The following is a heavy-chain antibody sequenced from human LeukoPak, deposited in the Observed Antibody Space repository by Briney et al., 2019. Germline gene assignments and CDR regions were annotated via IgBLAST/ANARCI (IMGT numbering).Heavy chain of an antibody. J-gene: IGHJ4*02. V-gene: IGHV1-69*05. CDR1: GGTFSSYA. CDR2: IIPIFGTA. D-gene: IGHD5-12*01. Sequence: SVKVSCKASGGTFSSYAISWVRQAPGQGLEWMGGIIPIFGTANYAQKFQGRVTITTDESTSTAYMELSSLRSEDTAVYYCARTRGYSGYDLSYWGQGTLVTVSS. CDR3: ARTRGYSGYDLSY.